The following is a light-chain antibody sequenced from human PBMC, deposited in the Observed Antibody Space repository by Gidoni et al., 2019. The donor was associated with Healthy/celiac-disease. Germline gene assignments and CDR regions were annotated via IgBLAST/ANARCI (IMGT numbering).Light chain of an antibody. CDR2: GAS. CDR1: QSVSSSY. V-gene: IGKV3-20*01. CDR3: QQYGSSQGYT. J-gene: IGKJ2*01. Sequence: EIVLTQSPGTLSLSPGERATLSCRASQSVSSSYLAWYQQKPGQAPRLLIYGASSRATGIPDRFSGSGSGTDFTLTISRLEPEDFTVYYCQQYGSSQGYTFXXXTKLDIK.